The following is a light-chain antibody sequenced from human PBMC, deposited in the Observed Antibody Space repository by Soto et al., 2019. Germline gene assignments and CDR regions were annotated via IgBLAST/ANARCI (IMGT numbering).Light chain of an antibody. CDR1: GRDIGAYDY. CDR2: GVK. V-gene: IGLV2-14*01. Sequence: QSVLTQPASVSGSPGQSITISCTGSGRDIGAYDYVSWYQQHPGKAPKLIIYGVKNRPSGVSNRFSASKSAFTASLTISGSLTEDEADYYCRSYTPSFFYVFGPGTKLTVL. CDR3: RSYTPSFFYV. J-gene: IGLJ1*01.